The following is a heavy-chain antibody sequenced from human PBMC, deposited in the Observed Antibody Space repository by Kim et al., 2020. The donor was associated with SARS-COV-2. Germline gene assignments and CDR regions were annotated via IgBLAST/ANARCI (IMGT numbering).Heavy chain of an antibody. D-gene: IGHD3-22*01. Sequence: GGSLRLSCAASGFTFDDYGMSWVRQAPGKGLEWVSGINWNGGSTGYADSVKGRFTISRDNAKNSLYLQMNSLRAEDTALYHCARGHYDSSGYYAFDIWGQGTMVTVSS. CDR1: GFTFDDYG. V-gene: IGHV3-20*01. CDR2: INWNGGST. CDR3: ARGHYDSSGYYAFDI. J-gene: IGHJ3*02.